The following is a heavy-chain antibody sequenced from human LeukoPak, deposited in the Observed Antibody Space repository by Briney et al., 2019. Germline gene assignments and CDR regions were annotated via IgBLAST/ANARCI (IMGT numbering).Heavy chain of an antibody. CDR3: ARDIVAACWFDP. J-gene: IGHJ5*02. CDR1: GGSISSSSHY. D-gene: IGHD2-15*01. V-gene: IGHV4-39*07. Sequence: PSETLSLTCTVSGGSISSSSHYWGWIRQPPGKGLEWIGSIYYSGSTYYNPSLKSRVTISVDTSKNQFSLKLSSVTAADTAVYYCARDIVAACWFDPWGQGTLVTVSS. CDR2: IYYSGST.